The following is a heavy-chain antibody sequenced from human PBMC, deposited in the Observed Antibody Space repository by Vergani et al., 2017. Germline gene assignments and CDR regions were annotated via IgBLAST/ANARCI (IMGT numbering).Heavy chain of an antibody. V-gene: IGHV1-2*02. D-gene: IGHD2-15*01. CDR1: GYTFTSYG. CDR3: ARDMGVCSGGSCFPTPFDY. Sequence: QVQLVQSGAEVKKPGASVKVSCKASGYTFTSYGISWVRQAPGQGLEWMGWINPNSGGTHYAQKFQGRVTMTRDTSISTAYMELSRLISDDTAVYYCARDMGVCSGGSCFPTPFDYWGQGTLVTVSS. J-gene: IGHJ4*02. CDR2: INPNSGGT.